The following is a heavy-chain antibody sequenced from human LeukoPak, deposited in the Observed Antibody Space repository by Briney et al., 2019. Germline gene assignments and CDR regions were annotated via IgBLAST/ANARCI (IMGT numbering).Heavy chain of an antibody. V-gene: IGHV1-69*13. CDR2: IIPIFGTA. CDR1: GGTFSSYA. J-gene: IGHJ6*03. Sequence: GASVKVSCKASGGTFSSYAISWVRQAPGQGLEWMGGIIPIFGTANYAQKFQGRVTITADGSTSTAYMELSSLRSEDTAVYYCARGAPLRFLDPGYYYMDVWGKGTTVTVSS. D-gene: IGHD3-3*01. CDR3: ARGAPLRFLDPGYYYMDV.